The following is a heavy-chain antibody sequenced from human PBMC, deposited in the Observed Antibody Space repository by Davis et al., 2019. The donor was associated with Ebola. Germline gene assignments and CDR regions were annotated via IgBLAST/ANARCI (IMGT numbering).Heavy chain of an antibody. CDR1: GFTVSSNY. CDR3: ARGYSSWFDP. D-gene: IGHD5-18*01. J-gene: IGHJ5*02. Sequence: GESLKISCAASGFTVSSNYMSWVRQAPGKGLEWVSVIYSGGSTYYADSVKGRFTISRDNAKNSLYLQMNSLRAEDTAVYYCARGYSSWFDPWGQGTLVTVSS. CDR2: IYSGGST. V-gene: IGHV3-53*01.